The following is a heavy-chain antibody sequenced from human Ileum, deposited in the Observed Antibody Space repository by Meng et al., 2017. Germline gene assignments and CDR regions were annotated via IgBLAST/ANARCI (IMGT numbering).Heavy chain of an antibody. CDR1: GYTFSNYG. CDR3: SRDYHCSGGSCYDCFNP. D-gene: IGHD2-15*01. Sequence: ASVKVSCKASGYTFSNYGISWVRQAPGQGLEWMGWVSTWNGQTNYAQKLQGRVTMTTDTSTSTAYMELRSLTSDDTAVYYCSRDYHCSGGSCYDCFNPWGQGTLFTVSS. CDR2: VSTWNGQT. V-gene: IGHV1-18*01. J-gene: IGHJ5*02.